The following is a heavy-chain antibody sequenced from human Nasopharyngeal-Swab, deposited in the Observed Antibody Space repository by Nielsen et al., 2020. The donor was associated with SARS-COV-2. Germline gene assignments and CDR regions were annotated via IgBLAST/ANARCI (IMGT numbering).Heavy chain of an antibody. J-gene: IGHJ3*02. CDR3: AAPEGPSDAFDI. V-gene: IGHV3-23*01. CDR1: GFTFISYA. D-gene: IGHD1-14*01. CDR2: ISGSGGST. Sequence: GESLKISCAASGFTFISYAMSWVRQAPGKGLEWVSAISGSGGSTYYADSVKGRFTISRDNSKNTLYLQMNSLRAEDTAVYYCAAPEGPSDAFDIWGQGTMVTVSS.